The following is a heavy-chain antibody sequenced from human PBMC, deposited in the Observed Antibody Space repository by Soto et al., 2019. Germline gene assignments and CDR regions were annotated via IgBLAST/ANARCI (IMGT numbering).Heavy chain of an antibody. Sequence: PSETLSLTFTVSGGSISSSRYYWGWIRQPPGKGLEWIGRIYYSGSTYYNPSLKSRVTISVDTSKNQFSLKLSSVTAADTAVYYCTNSNWFDPWGQGTLVTVS. CDR3: TNSNWFDP. V-gene: IGHV4-39*01. CDR1: GGSISSSRYY. D-gene: IGHD3-10*01. J-gene: IGHJ5*02. CDR2: IYYSGST.